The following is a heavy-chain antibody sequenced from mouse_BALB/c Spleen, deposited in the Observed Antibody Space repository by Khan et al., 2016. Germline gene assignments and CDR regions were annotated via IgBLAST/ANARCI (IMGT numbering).Heavy chain of an antibody. CDR2: IDPANGNT. CDR3: ARSPYDYDVGFDY. Sequence: VQLKQSGAELVKPGASVKLSCTASGFNIKDTYMHWVKQRPEQGLEWIGRIDPANGNTKYDPKFQGKATITADTSSNTAYLQLSSLTSEDTAVYYCARSPYDYDVGFDYWGQGTLVTVSA. CDR1: GFNIKDTY. V-gene: IGHV14-3*02. D-gene: IGHD2-4*01. J-gene: IGHJ3*01.